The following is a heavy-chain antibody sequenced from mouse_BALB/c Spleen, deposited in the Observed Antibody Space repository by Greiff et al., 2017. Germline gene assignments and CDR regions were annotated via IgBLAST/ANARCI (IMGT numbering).Heavy chain of an antibody. V-gene: IGHV2-5-1*01. CDR2: IWRGGST. J-gene: IGHJ3*01. CDR1: GFSLTSYG. CDR3: AKNFIYDGYPWFAY. D-gene: IGHD2-3*01. Sequence: VQLQQSGPSLVQPSQSLSITCTVSGFSLTSYGVHWVRQSPGKGLEWLGVIWRGGSTDYNAAFMSRLSITKDNSKSQVFFKMNSLQADDTAIYYCAKNFIYDGYPWFAYWGQGTLVTVSA.